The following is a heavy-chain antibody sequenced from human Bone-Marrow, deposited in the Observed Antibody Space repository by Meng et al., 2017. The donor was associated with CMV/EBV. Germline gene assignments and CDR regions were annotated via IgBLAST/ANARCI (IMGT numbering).Heavy chain of an antibody. CDR2: ISYDGSNK. J-gene: IGHJ6*02. CDR1: GFTFSSYA. CDR3: ARGWKRMTTVTTSYGMDV. D-gene: IGHD4-11*01. V-gene: IGHV3-30-3*01. Sequence: GESLKISCAASGFTFSSYAMHWVRQAPGKGLEWVAVISYDGSNKYYADSVKGRFTISRDNSKNTLYLQMNSLRAEDTAVYYCARGWKRMTTVTTSYGMDVWGQGTTVTVSS.